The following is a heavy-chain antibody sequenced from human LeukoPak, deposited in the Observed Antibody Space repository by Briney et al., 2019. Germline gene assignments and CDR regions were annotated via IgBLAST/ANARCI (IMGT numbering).Heavy chain of an antibody. CDR1: GGTFSSYA. V-gene: IGHV1-69*13. D-gene: IGHD2-15*01. Sequence: SVKVSCKASGGTFSSYAISWVRQAPGQGLEWMGGIIPIFGTANYAQKFQGRVTITADESTSTAYMELSSLRSEDTAVYYCARESQLLLRGRDYYYGMDVWGQGTTVTVSS. J-gene: IGHJ6*02. CDR2: IIPIFGTA. CDR3: ARESQLLLRGRDYYYGMDV.